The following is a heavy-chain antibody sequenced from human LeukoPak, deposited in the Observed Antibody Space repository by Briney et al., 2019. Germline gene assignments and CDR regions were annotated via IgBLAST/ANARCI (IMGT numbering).Heavy chain of an antibody. CDR3: TRPVRDFWSGYFPRPQHFQH. CDR1: GFTFSNYG. J-gene: IGHJ1*01. V-gene: IGHV3-49*03. CDR2: IRSKAYGGTT. D-gene: IGHD3-3*01. Sequence: GGSLRLSCAASGFTFSNYGMSWFRQAPGKGLEWVGFIRSKAYGGTTEYAASVKGRFTISRDDSKSIAYLQMNSLKTEDTAVYYCTRPVRDFWSGYFPRPQHFQHWGQGTLVTVSS.